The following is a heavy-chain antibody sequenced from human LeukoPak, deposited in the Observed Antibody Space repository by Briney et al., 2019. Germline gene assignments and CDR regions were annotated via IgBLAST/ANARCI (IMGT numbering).Heavy chain of an antibody. CDR2: IFYSATT. CDR3: AMTGSLVSPPLP. Sequence: SETLSLTCAVSGGSISSGSYYWGWIRQPPGKGLEWIGSIFYSATTYYTPSLKSRVIISVDPSKTQFSLKLSSFTAAHTSVYYFAMTGSLVSPPLPCGQGTQVTVSS. CDR1: GGSISSGSYY. V-gene: IGHV4-39*01. J-gene: IGHJ5*02. D-gene: IGHD3-9*01.